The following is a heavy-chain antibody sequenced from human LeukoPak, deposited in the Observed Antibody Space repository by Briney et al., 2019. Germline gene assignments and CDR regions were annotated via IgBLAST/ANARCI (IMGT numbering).Heavy chain of an antibody. V-gene: IGHV3-23*01. J-gene: IGHJ4*02. D-gene: IGHD3-3*01. Sequence: GASLRLSCAASGFTFSSYAMSWVRQAPGKGLEWVSAISGSGGSTYYADSVKGRFTISRGNSKNTLYLQMNSLGAEDTAVYYCAKDGFWSGYYNRAFDYWGQGTLVTVSS. CDR3: AKDGFWSGYYNRAFDY. CDR2: ISGSGGST. CDR1: GFTFSSYA.